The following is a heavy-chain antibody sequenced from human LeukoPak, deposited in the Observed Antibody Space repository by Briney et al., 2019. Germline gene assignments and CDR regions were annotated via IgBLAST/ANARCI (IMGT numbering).Heavy chain of an antibody. V-gene: IGHV3-21*01. CDR3: ARYLVTYGGNSSVDY. D-gene: IGHD4-23*01. J-gene: IGHJ4*02. Sequence: GGSLRLSCAPSGFTFSSYSMNCVPQAPEKRLEWGSSISRSSYIYYADSVQGRFTISRENAKNSLYLQMNSLRAEATAVYYCARYLVTYGGNSSVDYWGQGTLVTVSS. CDR1: GFTFSSYS. CDR2: ISRSSYI.